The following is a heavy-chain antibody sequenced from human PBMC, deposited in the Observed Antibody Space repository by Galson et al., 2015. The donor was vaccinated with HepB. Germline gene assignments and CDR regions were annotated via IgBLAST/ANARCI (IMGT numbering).Heavy chain of an antibody. CDR1: GFTFRTYA. V-gene: IGHV3-23*01. J-gene: IGHJ3*02. CDR2: ISGSGGNT. D-gene: IGHD3-10*01. CDR3: AKDSLRDYYGSGTLWAFDI. Sequence: SGFTFRTYAMSWVRQPPGKGLEWVSTISGSGGNTYYAESVRGRFTVSRDNSKNTLFLQMNSLRVEDTAVYYCAKDSLRDYYGSGTLWAFDIWGQGTMVTVSS.